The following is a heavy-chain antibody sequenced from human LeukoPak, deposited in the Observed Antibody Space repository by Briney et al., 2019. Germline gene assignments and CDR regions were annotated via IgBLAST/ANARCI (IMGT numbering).Heavy chain of an antibody. CDR3: ATVLRYFDWLLNADY. V-gene: IGHV3-23*01. CDR1: GFTFSSYA. Sequence: GGSLRLSCAASGFTFSSYAMSWVRQAPGKGLEWVSAISGSGGSTYYADSVKGRFTISRDNSKNTLYLQMNSLRAEDTAVYYCATVLRYFDWLLNADYWGQGTLVTVSS. CDR2: ISGSGGST. D-gene: IGHD3-9*01. J-gene: IGHJ4*02.